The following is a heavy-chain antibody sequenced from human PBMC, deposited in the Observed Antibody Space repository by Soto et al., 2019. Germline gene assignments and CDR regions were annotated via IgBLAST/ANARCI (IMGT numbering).Heavy chain of an antibody. V-gene: IGHV4-4*02. J-gene: IGHJ5*02. CDR2: IYHSGST. Sequence: PSETLSLTCAVSGGSISSSNWWSWVRQPPGMGLEWIGEIYHSGSTNYNPSLKSRVTISVDKSKNQFSLKLNSVTAADTAVYYCARKDYDILNLDPWGQGTLVTVSS. D-gene: IGHD3-9*01. CDR3: ARKDYDILNLDP. CDR1: GGSISSSNW.